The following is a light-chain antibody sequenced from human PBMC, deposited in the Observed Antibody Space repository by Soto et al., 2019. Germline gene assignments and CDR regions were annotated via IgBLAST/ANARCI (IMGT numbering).Light chain of an antibody. CDR2: DAS. CDR3: QQYTGPPTT. Sequence: EVVMTQSPPTMSVSLGYTATISCRASQSVSSYLAWYQQKPGQAPRLLIYDASNRATGIPARFSGSGSGTDFTLTITRLEPEDSAVYFCQQYTGPPTTVGQGTQLEIK. CDR1: QSVSSY. J-gene: IGKJ5*01. V-gene: IGKV3-11*01.